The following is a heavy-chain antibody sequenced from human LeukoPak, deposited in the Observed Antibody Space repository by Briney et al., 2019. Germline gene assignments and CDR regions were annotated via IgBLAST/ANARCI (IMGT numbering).Heavy chain of an antibody. CDR3: ARFTDRGEYIDY. V-gene: IGHV4-59*08. D-gene: IGHD6-6*01. Sequence: SETLSLTCSVSGGSISSYYWSWIRQPPGKGLEWIGYIYYSGSTNYNPSLKSRVSISVDTSKNQVSLKLSSVTAADTAVYYCARFTDRGEYIDYRGEGTLVTVSS. CDR1: GGSISSYY. J-gene: IGHJ4*02. CDR2: IYYSGST.